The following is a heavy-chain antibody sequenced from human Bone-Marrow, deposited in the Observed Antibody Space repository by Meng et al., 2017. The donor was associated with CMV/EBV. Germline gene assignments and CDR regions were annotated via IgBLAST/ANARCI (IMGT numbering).Heavy chain of an antibody. CDR1: GFSLNTTGVG. J-gene: IGHJ5*02. Sequence: QISSNESGPPLAKPTPTLPLTCSFSGFSLNTTGVGVGWIRQSPGKALELLALISWEDVKEYSPSLNTRLTITKDTSKNQVLLTMTNMDPVDTATYYCARGGFSYGLLWFDPWGQGALVTVSS. D-gene: IGHD5-18*01. V-gene: IGHV2-5*02. CDR3: ARGGFSYGLLWFDP. CDR2: ISWEDVK.